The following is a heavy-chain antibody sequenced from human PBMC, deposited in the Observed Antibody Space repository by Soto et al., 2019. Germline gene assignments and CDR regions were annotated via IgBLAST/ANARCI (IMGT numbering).Heavy chain of an antibody. CDR2: VYYSGSA. D-gene: IGHD3-10*01. J-gene: IGHJ4*02. Sequence: QVQLQESGPGLVKPSETLSLTCNVSGGSIRSYYWNWIRQPPGKTLEWIGDVYYSGSANYNPSLKSRGTISVDMSKNQFSLKLNSVTAADTAVYYCARGSMVRGPTPFDYWGQGTLVTVSS. CDR3: ARGSMVRGPTPFDY. CDR1: GGSIRSYY. V-gene: IGHV4-59*01.